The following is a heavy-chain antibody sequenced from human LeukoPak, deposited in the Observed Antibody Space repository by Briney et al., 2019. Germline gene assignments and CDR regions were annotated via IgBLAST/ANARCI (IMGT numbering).Heavy chain of an antibody. CDR2: INHSGST. J-gene: IGHJ5*02. V-gene: IGHV4-34*01. CDR3: GRGRTYYYGSGSSNWFDP. D-gene: IGHD3-10*01. CDR1: GGSFSGYY. Sequence: SETLSLTCAVYGGSFSGYYWSWIRQPPGKVLEWIGEINHSGSTNYNPSLKSRVTISVDTSKNQFSLKLSSVTAADTAVYYCGRGRTYYYGSGSSNWFDPWGQGTLVTVSS.